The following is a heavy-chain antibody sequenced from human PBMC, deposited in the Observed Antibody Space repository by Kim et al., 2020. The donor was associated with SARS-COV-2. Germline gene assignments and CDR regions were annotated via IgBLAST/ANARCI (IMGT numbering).Heavy chain of an antibody. CDR3: ARDKDYYDSSGYFTIFAFDI. D-gene: IGHD3-22*01. V-gene: IGHV3-11*06. Sequence: GRFTISRDNAKNSLDLQMNSLRAEDTAVYYCARDKDYYDSSGYFTIFAFDIWGQGTMVTVSS. J-gene: IGHJ3*02.